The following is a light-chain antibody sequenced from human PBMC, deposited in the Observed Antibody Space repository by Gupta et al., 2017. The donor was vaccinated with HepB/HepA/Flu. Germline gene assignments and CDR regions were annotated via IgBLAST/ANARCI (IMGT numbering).Light chain of an antibody. CDR1: QSLLHSNGYNY. J-gene: IGKJ2*01. V-gene: IGKV2-28*01. CDR2: LGS. Sequence: DIVMTQSPLFLPVTPGEPASISCRSSQSLLHSNGYNYLDWYLQKPGQSPQLLIYLGSNRASGVPDRFSGSGSGTDFTLKISRVEAEDVGVYYCMQALQTPRTFGQGTKLKIK. CDR3: MQALQTPRT.